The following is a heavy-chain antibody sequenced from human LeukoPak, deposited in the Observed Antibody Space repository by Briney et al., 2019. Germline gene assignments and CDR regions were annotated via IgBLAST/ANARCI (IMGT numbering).Heavy chain of an antibody. CDR2: INHSGIT. D-gene: IGHD3-10*01. Sequence: SGTLSLTCAVYGGSFSGYYWSWIRQPPGKGLEWIGEINHSGITNYNPSLKSRVTISIDTSKNQFSLNLSSVTAADTAVYYCARAGFGLAPHRGTPFDYWGQGTLVTVSS. J-gene: IGHJ4*02. CDR3: ARAGFGLAPHRGTPFDY. V-gene: IGHV4-34*01. CDR1: GGSFSGYY.